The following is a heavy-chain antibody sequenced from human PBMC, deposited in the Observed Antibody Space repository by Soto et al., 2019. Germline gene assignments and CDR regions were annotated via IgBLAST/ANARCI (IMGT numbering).Heavy chain of an antibody. CDR1: GFTFSSYS. J-gene: IGHJ6*02. CDR3: ARDLSSSYYDILTGYYSYYGMDV. D-gene: IGHD3-9*01. V-gene: IGHV3-48*01. CDR2: ISSSSSTI. Sequence: GGSLRLSCAASGFTFSSYSMNWVRQAPGKGLEWVSYISSSSSTIYYADSVKGRFTISRDNAKNSLYLQMNSLRAEDTAVYYCARDLSSSYYDILTGYYSYYGMDVWGQGTTVTVSS.